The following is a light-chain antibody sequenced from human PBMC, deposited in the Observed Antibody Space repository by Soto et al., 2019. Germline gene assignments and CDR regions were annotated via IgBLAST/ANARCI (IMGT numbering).Light chain of an antibody. CDR3: QQYNSYPYT. CDR1: RSISDW. V-gene: IGKV1-5*03. Sequence: DIQMTQSPSTLSPSVGDRVTITCRASRSISDWLAWYQQKPGKAPKLLIYKASSLESGVPSRFSGSGSGTEFTLTISSLQPDDFATYYCQQYNSYPYTFGQGTKVDI. CDR2: KAS. J-gene: IGKJ2*01.